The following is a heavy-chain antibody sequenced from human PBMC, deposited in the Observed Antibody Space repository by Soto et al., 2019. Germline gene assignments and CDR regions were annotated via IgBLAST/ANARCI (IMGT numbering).Heavy chain of an antibody. D-gene: IGHD3-9*01. CDR3: ARENLSYEILTGANWFDP. CDR2: IDESGDS. Sequence: SETLSLTCTVPGGPIRSSSHYWGWIRQSPGTGLEWIGSIDESGDSYYNPSLKSRVIMSVDTSKNQFSLKLFSVTAADTAVYYCARENLSYEILTGANWFDPWGQGTLVTVSS. J-gene: IGHJ5*02. V-gene: IGHV4-39*07. CDR1: GGPIRSSSHY.